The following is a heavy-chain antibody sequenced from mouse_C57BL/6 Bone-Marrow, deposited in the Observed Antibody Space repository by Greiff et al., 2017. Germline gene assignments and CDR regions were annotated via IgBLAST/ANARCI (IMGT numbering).Heavy chain of an antibody. V-gene: IGHV1-69*01. CDR1: GYTFTSYW. CDR3: AREGGYYAWFAY. J-gene: IGHJ3*01. CDR2: IDPSDSYT. Sequence: VQLQQSGAELVMPGASVKLSCKASGYTFTSYWMHWVKQRPGQGLEWIGEIDPSDSYTNYNQKFKGKSTLTVDKSSSTAYMQLSSLTSEDSAVYYCAREGGYYAWFAYWGQGTLVTVSA. D-gene: IGHD2-3*01.